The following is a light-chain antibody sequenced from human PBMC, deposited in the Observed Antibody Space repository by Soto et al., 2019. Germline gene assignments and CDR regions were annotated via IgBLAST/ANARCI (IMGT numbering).Light chain of an antibody. CDR3: SSYTTTNGYV. CDR1: SSDIGDYNF. CDR2: EVT. V-gene: IGLV2-14*01. J-gene: IGLJ1*01. Sequence: QSVLTQPASVSGSPGQSITISCSGPSSDIGDYNFVSWYQQHPGEAPQLMIYEVTNRPSGVSSRFSGSNSGNTASLTISGLQAEDEADYYCSSYTTTNGYVFGTGTKLTVL.